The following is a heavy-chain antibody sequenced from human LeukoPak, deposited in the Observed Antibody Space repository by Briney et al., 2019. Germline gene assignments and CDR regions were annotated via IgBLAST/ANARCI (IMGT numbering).Heavy chain of an antibody. J-gene: IGHJ4*02. Sequence: PGGSLRLSCAASGFTVSSNYMSWVRQAPGKGPEWVSVIYSGGNTYYADSVRGRFTISRDNSKNTLYLQMNSLRAEDTAMYYCARHYCSSTSCYRIGFDYWGQGTLVTVSS. V-gene: IGHV3-53*01. D-gene: IGHD2-2*02. CDR1: GFTVSSNY. CDR2: IYSGGNT. CDR3: ARHYCSSTSCYRIGFDY.